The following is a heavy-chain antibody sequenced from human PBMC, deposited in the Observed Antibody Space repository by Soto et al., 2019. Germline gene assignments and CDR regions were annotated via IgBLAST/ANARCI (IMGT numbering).Heavy chain of an antibody. CDR2: ISSSSSYI. CDR3: ARDPRAARAFDI. Sequence: NPGGSLRLSCAASGFTFSSYSMNWVRQAPGKGLEWVSSISSSSSYIYYADSVKGRFTISRDNAKNSLYLRMNSLRAEDTAVYYCARDPRAARAFDIWGQGTMVTVSS. V-gene: IGHV3-21*01. CDR1: GFTFSSYS. J-gene: IGHJ3*02. D-gene: IGHD6-6*01.